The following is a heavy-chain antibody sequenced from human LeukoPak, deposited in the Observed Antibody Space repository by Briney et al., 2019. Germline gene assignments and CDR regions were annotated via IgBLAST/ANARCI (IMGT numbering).Heavy chain of an antibody. Sequence: GGSLRLSCVASGFSFSPYWMSWVRQGPGKGLDWVASINPDGSGTSYVDSVKGRFTISRDNAQNSLYLQMNSLSAEDTAVYYCARLFGGVTTFDYWGQGTLVTVSS. CDR2: INPDGSGT. V-gene: IGHV3-7*01. J-gene: IGHJ4*02. CDR3: ARLFGGVTTFDY. D-gene: IGHD4-17*01. CDR1: GFSFSPYW.